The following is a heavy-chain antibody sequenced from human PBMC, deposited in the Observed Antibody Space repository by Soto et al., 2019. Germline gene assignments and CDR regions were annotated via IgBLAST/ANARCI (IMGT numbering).Heavy chain of an antibody. V-gene: IGHV4-59*07. CDR1: GGCISSYY. Sequence: PSDTLSLTCTVSGGCISSYYWSWFRQPPGKGLEWIGYIYYSGSTNYNPSLKSRVTISVDTSKNQFSLKLSSVTAADPAVYYCARTRFLEWSYDAFDIWGQGTMVTV. D-gene: IGHD3-3*01. CDR3: ARTRFLEWSYDAFDI. J-gene: IGHJ3*02. CDR2: IYYSGST.